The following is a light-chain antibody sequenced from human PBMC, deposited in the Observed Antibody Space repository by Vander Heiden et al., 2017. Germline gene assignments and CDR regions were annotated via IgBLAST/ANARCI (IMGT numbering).Light chain of an antibody. Sequence: QPLLTQPAPVSGPSAQPITVSCTWTGSDVGSYNVGSWYQQHPGKAAKLIIYEGIKRPARVSTRFSGNKSGNTALPTSTVHQAEDEADYYGGSYAGSSTLYVFGTGTKVTVL. CDR2: EGI. CDR3: GSYAGSSTLYV. J-gene: IGLJ1*01. CDR1: GSDVGSYNV. V-gene: IGLV2-23*01.